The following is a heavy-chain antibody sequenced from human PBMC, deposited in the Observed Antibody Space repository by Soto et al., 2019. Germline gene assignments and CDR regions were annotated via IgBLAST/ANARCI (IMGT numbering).Heavy chain of an antibody. CDR1: GGTFSNXA. CDR2: IIPIFNTP. J-gene: IGHJ4*02. Sequence: SVNVSCKSSGGTFSNXAVSWVRQVPGQGLEWMGGIIPIFNTPNYAQKFQGRVTFTADESTGTAYMELSSLRSEDTAVYYCASRPRNGYNRWGQGTLVNVSS. D-gene: IGHD5-12*01. V-gene: IGHV1-69*13. CDR3: ASRPRNGYNR.